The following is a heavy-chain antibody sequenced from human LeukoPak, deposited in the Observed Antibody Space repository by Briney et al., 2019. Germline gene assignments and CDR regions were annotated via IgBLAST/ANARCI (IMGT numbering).Heavy chain of an antibody. CDR3: ARSSGRSPNREYMDV. V-gene: IGHV1-46*01. D-gene: IGHD1-14*01. Sequence: ASVKVSCKASGYTFTIHWVRQAPGQGLEWMGIINPSGGSTSYAQKFQGRVTMTRDTSTRTVYMELSSLRSEDTAVYYCARSSGRSPNREYMDVWGKGTTVTVSS. J-gene: IGHJ6*03. CDR1: GYTFT. CDR2: INPSGGST.